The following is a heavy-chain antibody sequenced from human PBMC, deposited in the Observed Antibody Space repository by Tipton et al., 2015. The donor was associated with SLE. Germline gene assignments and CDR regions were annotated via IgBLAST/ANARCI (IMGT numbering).Heavy chain of an antibody. D-gene: IGHD1-26*01. Sequence: TLSLTCTVSGDSISSSDSYWGWVRQPPGKGLEWIGNVYSDEDTDYSPSLKSRVTISVDTSKNYFSLNLRSATAADTAVYYCVRGPGSGAFDIWGQGTMVTASS. V-gene: IGHV4-39*02. J-gene: IGHJ3*02. CDR2: VYSDEDT. CDR3: VRGPGSGAFDI. CDR1: GDSISSSDSY.